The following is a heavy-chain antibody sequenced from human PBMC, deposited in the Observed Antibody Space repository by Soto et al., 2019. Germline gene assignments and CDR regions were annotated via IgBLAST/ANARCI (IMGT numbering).Heavy chain of an antibody. CDR2: INPSGGST. Sequence: QVQLVQSGAEVKKPGASVKVSCNASGYTFTSYYMHWVRQAPGQGLEWMGIINPSGGSTSYAQKFQGRVTMTSDTSTSTVYMELSSLRSEDTAVYYCAREGYYDFWSGYYYYYYMAVWGKGTTVTVSS. V-gene: IGHV1-46*01. CDR1: GYTFTSYY. D-gene: IGHD3-3*01. J-gene: IGHJ6*03. CDR3: AREGYYDFWSGYYYYYYMAV.